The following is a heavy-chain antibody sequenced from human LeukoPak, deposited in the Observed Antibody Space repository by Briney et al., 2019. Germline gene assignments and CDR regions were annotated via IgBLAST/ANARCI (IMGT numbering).Heavy chain of an antibody. J-gene: IGHJ4*02. V-gene: IGHV4-34*04. D-gene: IGHD2-15*01. Sequence: PSGTLSLTCAVNGGSFSGYYWNWIRQPPGKGLEWIGEINHSGSINHNPSLRSRATISVDTSKKQFSLKLSSVTAADTAVYYCARDYCSGGSCYFDYWGQETLVTV. CDR1: GGSFSGYY. CDR2: INHSGSI. CDR3: ARDYCSGGSCYFDY.